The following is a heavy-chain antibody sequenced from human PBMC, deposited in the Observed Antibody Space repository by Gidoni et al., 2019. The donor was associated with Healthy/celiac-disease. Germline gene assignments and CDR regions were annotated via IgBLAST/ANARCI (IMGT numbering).Heavy chain of an antibody. D-gene: IGHD5-12*01. V-gene: IGHV4-39*07. Sequence: QLQLQESGPGLVKPSETLSLTCTVSGGSISSSSYYWGWIRQPPGQGLEWIGSIYYSGSTYDNPSLKSRVTISVDTSKNQFSLKLSSVTAADTAVYYCARERYSNRGGLGWFDPWGQGTLVTVSS. J-gene: IGHJ5*02. CDR2: IYYSGST. CDR1: GGSISSSSYY. CDR3: ARERYSNRGGLGWFDP.